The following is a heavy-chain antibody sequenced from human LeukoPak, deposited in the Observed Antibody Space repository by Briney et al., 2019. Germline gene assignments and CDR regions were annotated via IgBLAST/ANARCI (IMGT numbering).Heavy chain of an antibody. CDR1: GYTFTSYG. J-gene: IGHJ4*02. D-gene: IGHD3-3*01. Sequence: ASVTVSCKASGYTFTSYGISWVRQAPGQGLEWMGWISAYNGNTNYAQKLQGRVTMTTDTSTSTAYMELRSLRSDDTAVYYCARDRDDFWSGYYPLDYWGQGTLVTVSS. CDR3: ARDRDDFWSGYYPLDY. CDR2: ISAYNGNT. V-gene: IGHV1-18*01.